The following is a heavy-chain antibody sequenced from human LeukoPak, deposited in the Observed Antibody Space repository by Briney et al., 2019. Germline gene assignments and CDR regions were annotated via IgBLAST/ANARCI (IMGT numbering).Heavy chain of an antibody. J-gene: IGHJ4*02. Sequence: PGGSLRLSCAASGFTFRTYAMTCVRQAPGKGLEWVAAVTSDGRWTNYADSVKGRFTVSRDNSKDTLFMQMSSLRAEDTAVYYCAKGTSWFGEDWGLGTLVTVSS. CDR2: VTSDGRWT. CDR1: GFTFRTYA. D-gene: IGHD3-10*01. V-gene: IGHV3-23*01. CDR3: AKGTSWFGED.